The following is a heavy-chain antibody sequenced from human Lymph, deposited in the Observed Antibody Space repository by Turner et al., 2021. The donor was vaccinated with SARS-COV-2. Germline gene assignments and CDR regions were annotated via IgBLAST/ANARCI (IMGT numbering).Heavy chain of an antibody. D-gene: IGHD1-1*01. CDR3: ARDATGPLGY. V-gene: IGHV1-69*10. CDR1: GGTFSTYA. CDR2: TIPIFGIA. J-gene: IGHJ4*02. Sequence: QVQLLQSGAEVKKPGSSVKVSCKASGGTFSTYAISWVRQAPGQGLEWLGGTIPIFGIANYAQKFQGRVTITADKFTSTAYMELSSLRSEDTAVYYCARDATGPLGYWGRGTLVTVSS.